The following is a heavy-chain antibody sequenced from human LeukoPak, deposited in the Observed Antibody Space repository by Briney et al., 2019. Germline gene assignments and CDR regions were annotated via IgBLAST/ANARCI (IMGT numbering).Heavy chain of an antibody. CDR2: IYYSGST. D-gene: IGHD3-22*01. CDR3: ARVGMIVVVMDY. CDR1: GGSISSSSYY. V-gene: IGHV4-39*07. J-gene: IGHJ4*02. Sequence: PSETLSLTCTVSGGSISSSSYYWGWIRQPPGKGLEWIGSIYYSGSTYYNPSLKSRVTRSVDTSKNQFSLKLSSVTAADTAVYYCARVGMIVVVMDYWGQGTLVTVSS.